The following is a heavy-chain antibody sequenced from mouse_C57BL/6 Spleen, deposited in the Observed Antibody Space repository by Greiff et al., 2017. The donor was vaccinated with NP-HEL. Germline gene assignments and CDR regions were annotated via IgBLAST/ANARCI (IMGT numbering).Heavy chain of an antibody. CDR2: ISSGSSTI. CDR3: ARHQTAQATFAY. Sequence: EVQRVESGGGLVKPGGSLKLSCAASGFTFSDYGMHWVRQAPEKGLEWVAYISSGSSTIYYADTVKGRFTISRDNAKNTLFLQMTSLRSEDTAMYYCARHQTAQATFAYWGQGTLVTVSA. V-gene: IGHV5-17*01. D-gene: IGHD3-2*02. J-gene: IGHJ3*01. CDR1: GFTFSDYG.